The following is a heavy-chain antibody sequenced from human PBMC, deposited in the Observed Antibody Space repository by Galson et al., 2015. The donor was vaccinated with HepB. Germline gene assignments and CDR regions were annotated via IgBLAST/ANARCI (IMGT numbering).Heavy chain of an antibody. J-gene: IGHJ4*02. CDR3: AHRGAVWFGDLFPGGFDY. Sequence: PALVKPTQTLTLTCTFSGFSLNTRGVGVGWIRQSPGKALEWLAVIFWDGNHHYNPSLETRLTITKDTSKKQVVLSLTNVLPVDTGTYYCAHRGAVWFGDLFPGGFDYWGQGTLVSVSS. V-gene: IGHV2-5*02. D-gene: IGHD3-10*01. CDR1: GFSLNTRGVG. CDR2: IFWDGNH.